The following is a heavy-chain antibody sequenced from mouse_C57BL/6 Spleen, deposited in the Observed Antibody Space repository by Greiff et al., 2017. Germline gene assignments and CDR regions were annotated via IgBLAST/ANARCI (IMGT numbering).Heavy chain of an antibody. J-gene: IGHJ2*01. D-gene: IGHD4-1*02. CDR3: ARKKATGYFDD. CDR1: GYTFTSYW. V-gene: IGHV1-63*01. Sequence: VQLQQSGAELVRPGTSVKMSCKASGYTFTSYWIGWAKQRPGHGLEWIGDIYPGGGYTNYNEKFKGKDTLTADKSSSTAYMQFSSLTSADAAIYYCARKKATGYFDDWGKGTTLTVSS. CDR2: IYPGGGYT.